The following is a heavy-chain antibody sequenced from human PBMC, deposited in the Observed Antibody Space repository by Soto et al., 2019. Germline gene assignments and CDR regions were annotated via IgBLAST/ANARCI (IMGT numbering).Heavy chain of an antibody. CDR2: IWYDGSNK. J-gene: IGHJ3*02. Sequence: QVQLVESGGGVVQPGRSLRLSCAASGFTFSSYGMHWVRQAPGKGLEWVAVIWYDGSNKYYADSVKGRITISRDNSKNTLYLQMNSLRAEDTAVYYCAREAPEYYYDSSGYHGLDIWGQGTMVTVSS. CDR3: AREAPEYYYDSSGYHGLDI. CDR1: GFTFSSYG. D-gene: IGHD3-22*01. V-gene: IGHV3-33*01.